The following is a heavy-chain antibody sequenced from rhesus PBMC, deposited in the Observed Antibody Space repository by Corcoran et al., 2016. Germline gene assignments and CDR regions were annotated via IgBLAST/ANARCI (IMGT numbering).Heavy chain of an antibody. CDR3: VRGAANFDS. J-gene: IGHJ4*01. CDR1: GGSISSSY. V-gene: IGHV4-169*01. Sequence: QLQLQESGPGLVKPSETLSVTCAVSGGSISSSYCSWIRPAPGKGVVWLGYIYGSGSSTNYNPSLKSRVTLSVDTSKNQFSLKLSSVTAADTAVYYCVRGAANFDSWGQGVLVTVSS. D-gene: IGHD6-25*01. CDR2: IYGSGSST.